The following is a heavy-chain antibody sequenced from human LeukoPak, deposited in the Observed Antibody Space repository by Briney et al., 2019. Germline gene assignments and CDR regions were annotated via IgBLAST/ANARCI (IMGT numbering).Heavy chain of an antibody. V-gene: IGHV3-48*01. Sequence: PPGGTLRLSCAASGFTFSSYSMNWVRQAPGKGLEWVSYISSSSSTIYYADSVKGRFTISRDNAKNSLYLQMNSLRAEDTAVYYCARSPRYCSGGTCYSIYFQHWGQGTLVTVPS. CDR2: ISSSSSTI. CDR3: ARSPRYCSGGTCYSIYFQH. D-gene: IGHD2-15*01. J-gene: IGHJ1*01. CDR1: GFTFSSYS.